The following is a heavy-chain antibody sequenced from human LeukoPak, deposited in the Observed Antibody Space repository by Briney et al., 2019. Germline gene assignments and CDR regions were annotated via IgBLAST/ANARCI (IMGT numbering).Heavy chain of an antibody. CDR2: IIPIFGTA. CDR1: GGTFSSYA. Sequence: SVKVSCKASGGTFSSYAISWVRQAPGQGLEWMGRIIPIFGTANYAQKFQGRVTITTAGPTSPAYMELSSLRSEDTAVYYCARDQRSSSSPYYYYYYMDVWGKGTTGTVSS. V-gene: IGHV1-69*05. D-gene: IGHD6-6*01. J-gene: IGHJ6*03. CDR3: ARDQRSSSSPYYYYYYMDV.